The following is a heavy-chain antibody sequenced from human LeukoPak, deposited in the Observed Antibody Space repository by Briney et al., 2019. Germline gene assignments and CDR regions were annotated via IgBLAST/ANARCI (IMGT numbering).Heavy chain of an antibody. J-gene: IGHJ4*02. CDR2: TYYRSKWYN. CDR1: GDSVSSNSAA. D-gene: IGHD3-10*01. V-gene: IGHV6-1*01. Sequence: SQTLSLTCAISGDSVSSNSAAWNWIRQSPSRGLEWLGRTYYRSKWYNDYAVSVKSRITINPDTSKNQFSLQLNSVTPEDTAVYYCARDTYYYGSGDPQRVYYFDYWGQGTLVTVSS. CDR3: ARDTYYYGSGDPQRVYYFDY.